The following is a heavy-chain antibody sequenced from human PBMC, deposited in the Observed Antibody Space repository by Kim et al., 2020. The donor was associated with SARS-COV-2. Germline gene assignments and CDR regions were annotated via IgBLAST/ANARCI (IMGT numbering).Heavy chain of an antibody. CDR2: IYYGGST. V-gene: IGHV4-39*01. J-gene: IGHJ6*03. Sequence: ENLSLTCTVSGINKRTKREKGGGGGRSQQKEKGLEWSANIYYGGSTYYNPSLKSRVTISADTSKNEVSLRLTSVTAADTAVYYCARIYYPYFYLDVWG. CDR1: GINKRTKREK. CDR3: ARIYYPYFYLDV. D-gene: IGHD1-26*01.